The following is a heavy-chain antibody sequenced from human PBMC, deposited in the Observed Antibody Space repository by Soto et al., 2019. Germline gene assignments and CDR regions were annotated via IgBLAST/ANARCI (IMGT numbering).Heavy chain of an antibody. CDR3: ASAQGSGFLVS. V-gene: IGHV4-30-4*01. CDR1: GGSISSGDYY. D-gene: IGHD3-10*01. CDR2: IYYSGST. Sequence: QVQLQESGPGLVKPSQTLSLTCTVSGGSISSGDYYWSWIRQPPGKGLEWIGYIYYSGSTYYTPSLRSRVTLSVDTSKNRFSLQLSSVTAAATAVYYCASAQGSGFLVSWGQGTLVTVSS. J-gene: IGHJ4*02.